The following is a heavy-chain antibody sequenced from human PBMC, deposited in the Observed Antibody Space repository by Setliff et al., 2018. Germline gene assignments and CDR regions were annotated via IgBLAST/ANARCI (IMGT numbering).Heavy chain of an antibody. J-gene: IGHJ4*02. V-gene: IGHV4-59*01. CDR3: ARGGTFRYFDY. D-gene: IGHD5-12*01. CDR2: VYYSGIA. CDR1: GGSISTYY. Sequence: SETLSLTCTVSGGSISTYYWSWIRQPPGKGLEWIGYVYYSGIANYSPSLKSRLTISVDTSKNQFPLKLRSVTAADTAVYYCARGGTFRYFDYWGQGTPVTVSS.